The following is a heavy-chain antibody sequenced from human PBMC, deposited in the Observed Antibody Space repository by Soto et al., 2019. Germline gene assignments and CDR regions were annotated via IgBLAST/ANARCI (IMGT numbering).Heavy chain of an antibody. Sequence: GGSLRLSCAASGYTFSSYAMSGVRQATGKGLEWVSAISGSGGSTYYADSVKGRFTISRDNSKNTLYLQMNSLRAEDTAVYYCAKDRLPYYYDSSGYYWMAFDIWGQGTMVTVSS. D-gene: IGHD3-22*01. J-gene: IGHJ3*02. V-gene: IGHV3-23*01. CDR2: ISGSGGST. CDR3: AKDRLPYYYDSSGYYWMAFDI. CDR1: GYTFSSYA.